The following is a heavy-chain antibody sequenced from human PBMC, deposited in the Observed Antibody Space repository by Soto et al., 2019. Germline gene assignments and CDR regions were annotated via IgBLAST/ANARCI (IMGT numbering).Heavy chain of an antibody. V-gene: IGHV3-48*02. J-gene: IGHJ4*02. CDR1: GFSFSSYS. CDR3: ASDPMSGCQKLYFDY. Sequence: EVQLVESGGGLVQPGGSLRLSCAASGFSFSSYSMNWVRQAPGKGLEWVSYISGGGGTTYYADSVKGRFTNSRDNAKKSLYLQLSSLRDVDTAVYYCASDPMSGCQKLYFDYWGQGTLVTLSS. CDR2: ISGGGGTT. D-gene: IGHD4-4*01.